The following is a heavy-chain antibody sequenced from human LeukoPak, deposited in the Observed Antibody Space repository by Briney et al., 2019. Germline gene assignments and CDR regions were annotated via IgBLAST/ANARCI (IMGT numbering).Heavy chain of an antibody. CDR1: GGSISSYY. V-gene: IGHV4-59*06. Sequence: PSETLSLTCTVSGGSISSYYWNWIRQHPGKGLEWIGYIYYSGSTYYNPSLKSRVTISVDTSKNQFSLKLSSVTAADTAVYYCARDCGIVASDAFDIWGQGTMVTVSS. J-gene: IGHJ3*02. D-gene: IGHD5-12*01. CDR2: IYYSGST. CDR3: ARDCGIVASDAFDI.